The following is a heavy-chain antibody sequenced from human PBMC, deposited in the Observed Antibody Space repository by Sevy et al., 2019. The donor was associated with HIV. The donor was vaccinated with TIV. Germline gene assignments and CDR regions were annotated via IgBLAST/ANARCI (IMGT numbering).Heavy chain of an antibody. Sequence: GGSLRLSCAASEFTFSKYWMGWVRQAPGKGPEWVANIKGDGSDKYYLDSVKGRFTISRDNAKRSLYLRMNSLRDGDTATYYCVRGGGACDYWGQGTLVTVSS. V-gene: IGHV3-7*01. D-gene: IGHD2-21*02. J-gene: IGHJ4*02. CDR1: EFTFSKYW. CDR2: IKGDGSDK. CDR3: VRGGGACDY.